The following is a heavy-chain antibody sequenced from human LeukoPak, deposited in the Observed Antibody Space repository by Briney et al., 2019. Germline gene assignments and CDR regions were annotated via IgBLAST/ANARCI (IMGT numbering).Heavy chain of an antibody. CDR1: GFTLSVYW. CDR2: IIGDGSLI. CDR3: ATSFFNTANCPYPCWHFDL. J-gene: IGHJ2*01. V-gene: IGHV3-74*01. D-gene: IGHD1-1*01. Sequence: PGGSLRLSCAASGFTLSVYWMHWVRQAPGKGLVWVSCIIGDGSLIHYADSVKGRFTVSRDNARNSLSLQMHRLRQEDTAIYFCATSFFNTANCPYPCWHFDLWGRGTLVTVSS.